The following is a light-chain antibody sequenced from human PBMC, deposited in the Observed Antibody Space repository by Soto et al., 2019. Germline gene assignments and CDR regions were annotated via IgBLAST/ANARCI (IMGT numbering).Light chain of an antibody. Sequence: DIQMTQSPSTLPAPVGDRVTITRRASQSISSWWAWYHQKPEKAPKLLLYDASSLESGVPSRISGSGSGTEFTLTIGSLQADVFGTYYCQQYNSYRTFCQGTKVEIK. CDR2: DAS. V-gene: IGKV1-5*01. J-gene: IGKJ1*01. CDR3: QQYNSYRT. CDR1: QSISSW.